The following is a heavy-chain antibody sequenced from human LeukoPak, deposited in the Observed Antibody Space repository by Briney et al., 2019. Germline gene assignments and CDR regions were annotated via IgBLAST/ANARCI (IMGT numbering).Heavy chain of an antibody. D-gene: IGHD2-2*01. CDR3: ARDKVACSSTSCHYWYFDL. CDR2: ISYDGSNK. CDR1: GFTFSSYG. V-gene: IGHV3-30*03. Sequence: PGRSLRLSCAASGFTFSSYGMHWVRQAPGKGLEWVAVISYDGSNKYYADSVKGRFTISRDNSKNTLYLQMNSLRAEDTAVYYCARDKVACSSTSCHYWYFDLWGRGTLVTVSS. J-gene: IGHJ2*01.